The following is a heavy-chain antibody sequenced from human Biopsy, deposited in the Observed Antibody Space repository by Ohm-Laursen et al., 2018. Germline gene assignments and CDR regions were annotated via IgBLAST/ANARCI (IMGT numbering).Heavy chain of an antibody. D-gene: IGHD2-2*02. CDR2: IDWDDAK. V-gene: IGHV2-70*16. CDR3: ARIPILVVPAAIVYRHRRRLQGLDV. J-gene: IGHJ6*02. CDR1: GFSLNTRGMS. Sequence: TQTLTLTCTLSGFSLNTRGMSVTWIRQPPGKALEWLARIDWDDAKFYSESLKTRLTISKGTSENHVVLTLSDVAPVDTATYYCARIPILVVPAAIVYRHRRRLQGLDVWGQGTTVTVS.